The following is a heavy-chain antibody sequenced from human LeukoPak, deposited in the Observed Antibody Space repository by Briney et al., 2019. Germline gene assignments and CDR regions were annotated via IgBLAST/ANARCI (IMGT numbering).Heavy chain of an antibody. J-gene: IGHJ4*02. D-gene: IGHD2-15*01. V-gene: IGHV5-51*01. CDR3: ARHRYCRGGSCYGIDY. CDR1: GSIFTTYW. CDR2: IYPGDSDT. Sequence: GASLKISWTGSGSIFTTYWICWVRQLPGKGLEWMGIIYPGDSDTCYSPSFQSQATISADKSSSTYSLQCSSLEASDTAMYYCARHRYCRGGSCYGIDYWGQGTLVTVPS.